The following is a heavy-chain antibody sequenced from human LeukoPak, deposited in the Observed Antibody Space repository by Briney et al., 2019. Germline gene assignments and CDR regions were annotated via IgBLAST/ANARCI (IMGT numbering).Heavy chain of an antibody. CDR1: GGSFSGYY. CDR3: ARGRWYSARWFDP. J-gene: IGHJ5*02. Sequence: PSETLSLTCAVYGGSFSGYYWSWIRQPPGKGLEWIGEINHSGSTNYNPSLKSRVTISVDTSKNQFSLKLSSVTAADTAVYYCARGRWYSARWFDPWGQGTLVTVSS. V-gene: IGHV4-34*01. CDR2: INHSGST. D-gene: IGHD4-23*01.